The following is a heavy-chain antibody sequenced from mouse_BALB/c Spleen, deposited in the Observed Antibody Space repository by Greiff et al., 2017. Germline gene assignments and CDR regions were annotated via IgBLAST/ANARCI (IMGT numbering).Heavy chain of an antibody. V-gene: IGHV1S29*02. CDR2: IYPYNGGT. CDR1: GYTFTDYN. D-gene: IGHD2-2*01. J-gene: IGHJ3*01. CDR3: ARGGYGGFAY. Sequence: VQLQQSGPELVKPGASVKISCKASGYTFTDYNMHWVKQSHGKSLEWIGYIYPYNGGTGYNQKFKSKATLTVDNSSSTAYMELRSLTSEDSAVYYCARGGYGGFAYWGQGTLVTVSA.